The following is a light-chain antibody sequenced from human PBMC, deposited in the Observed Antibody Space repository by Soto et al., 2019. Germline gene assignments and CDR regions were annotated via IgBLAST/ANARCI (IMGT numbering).Light chain of an antibody. J-gene: IGKJ4*01. CDR1: QSLNRW. V-gene: IGKV1-5*01. CDR3: QQLNNYPLT. Sequence: DIEMSQSPSSLSASVGDRVTITCRASQSLNRWLAWYQQKPGKAPRLLIYAASTLQSGVPSRFSGSGSDTEFTLTISSLQPEDFATYYCQQLNNYPLTFGGGTKVDIK. CDR2: AAS.